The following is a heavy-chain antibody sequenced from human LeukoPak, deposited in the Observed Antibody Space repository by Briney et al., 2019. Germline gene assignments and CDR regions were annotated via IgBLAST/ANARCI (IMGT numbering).Heavy chain of an antibody. D-gene: IGHD3-16*01. V-gene: IGHV3-23*01. Sequence: PGGSLRLSCVGSGFTFNAYVMSWVRQSPGKGPEWVSMISGSGDATDYADSVKDRLTISRDNAKKTLYLQINNARADDTAIYYCAKDPRAMGRYFFDDWGQGSLVTVSS. CDR1: GFTFNAYV. J-gene: IGHJ4*01. CDR3: AKDPRAMGRYFFDD. CDR2: ISGSGDAT.